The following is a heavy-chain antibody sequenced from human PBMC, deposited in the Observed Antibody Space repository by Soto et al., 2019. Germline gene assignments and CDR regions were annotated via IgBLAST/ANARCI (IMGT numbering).Heavy chain of an antibody. J-gene: IGHJ3*02. CDR2: IDPSDSYT. Sequence: PGESLKISCKGSGYSFTSYWISWVRQMPGKGLERMGRIDPSDSYTNYSPSFQGHVTISADKSISTAYLQWSSLKASDTAMYYCASPGYYDSSGYYYRPDIWGQGTMVTVSS. CDR1: GYSFTSYW. D-gene: IGHD3-22*01. V-gene: IGHV5-10-1*01. CDR3: ASPGYYDSSGYYYRPDI.